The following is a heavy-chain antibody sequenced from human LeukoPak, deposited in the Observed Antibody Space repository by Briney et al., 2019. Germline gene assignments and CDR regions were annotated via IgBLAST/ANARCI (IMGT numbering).Heavy chain of an antibody. CDR2: TRNKANSYTT. CDR3: ARSGRSGSYYSDFDY. Sequence: GGSLRLSCAASGFTFSDHYMDWVRQAPGTGLEWVGRTRNKANSYTTEYAASVKGRFTISRDDSNNSLYLQMNSLKTDDTAVYYCARSGRSGSYYSDFDYWGQGTLVTVSS. V-gene: IGHV3-72*01. D-gene: IGHD1-26*01. CDR1: GFTFSDHY. J-gene: IGHJ4*02.